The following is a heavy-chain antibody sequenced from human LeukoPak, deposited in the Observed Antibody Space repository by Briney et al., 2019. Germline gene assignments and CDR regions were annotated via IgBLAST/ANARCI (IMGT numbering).Heavy chain of an antibody. CDR3: ASYIWFGELSGLRGGWFDP. CDR1: GGSFSGYY. Sequence: SETLSLTCAVYGGSFSGYYWSWIRQPPGKGLEWIGYIYYSGSTNYNPSLKSRVTISVDTSKNQFSLKLSSVTAADTAVYYCASYIWFGELSGLRGGWFDPWGQGTLVTVSS. V-gene: IGHV4-59*01. J-gene: IGHJ5*02. D-gene: IGHD3-10*01. CDR2: IYYSGST.